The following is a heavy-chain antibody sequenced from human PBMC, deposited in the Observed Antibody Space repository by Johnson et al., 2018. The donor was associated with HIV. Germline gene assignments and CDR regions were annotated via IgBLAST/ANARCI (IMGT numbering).Heavy chain of an antibody. CDR1: GFTFSSYA. J-gene: IGHJ3*02. CDR3: ARGGGCGGDCYSGYDAFDI. Sequence: QVQLVESGGGVVRPGGSLRLSCAASGFTFSSYAMSWVRQAPGKGLEWVAVISSDGSNNYYADAVKGRFTISRDNSKNTLYLQMNSLRDEDTAVYYCARGGGCGGDCYSGYDAFDIWGQGTMVTV. CDR2: ISSDGSNN. D-gene: IGHD2-21*01. V-gene: IGHV3-30*04.